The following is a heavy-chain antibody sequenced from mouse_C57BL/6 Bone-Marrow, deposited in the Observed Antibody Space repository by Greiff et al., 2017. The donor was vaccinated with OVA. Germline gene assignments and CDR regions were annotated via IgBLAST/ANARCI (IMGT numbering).Heavy chain of an antibody. D-gene: IGHD2-5*01. Sequence: EVQRVESGAELVRPGASVKLSCTASGFNIKDDYMHWVKQRPEQGLEWIGWIDPENGDTEYASKFQGKATITADTSSNTAYLQLSSLTSEDTAVYYCTTSYYSNPDYWGQGTTLTVSS. CDR2: IDPENGDT. J-gene: IGHJ2*01. CDR3: TTSYYSNPDY. CDR1: GFNIKDDY. V-gene: IGHV14-4*01.